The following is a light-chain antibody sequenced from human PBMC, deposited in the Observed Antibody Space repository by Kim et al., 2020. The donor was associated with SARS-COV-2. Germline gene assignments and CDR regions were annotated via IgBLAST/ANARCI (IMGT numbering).Light chain of an antibody. CDR2: AAS. CDR1: QSINTY. V-gene: IGKV1-39*01. CDR3: KRSYSTPPYT. Sequence: DIQMTQSPSSLSASVGDRVTITCRASQSINTYLNWYQQKPGKAPKLLIYAASTLQSGVPSRFSGSGSGTYFTLTISSMQPEDFATYYCKRSYSTPPYTFGQGTKLEIK. J-gene: IGKJ2*01.